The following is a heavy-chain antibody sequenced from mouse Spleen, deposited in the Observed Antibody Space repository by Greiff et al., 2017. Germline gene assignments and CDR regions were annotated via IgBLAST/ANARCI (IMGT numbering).Heavy chain of an antibody. CDR3: SRRGGYFAY. J-gene: IGHJ2*01. CDR1: GFAFSSYD. Sequence: EVMLVESGGGLVKPGGSLKLSCAASGFAFSSYDMSWVRQTPEKRLEWVAYISSGGGSTYYPDTVKGRFTIYRANAKNTLYLQMSRLKSEYTAVYYCSRRGGYFAYWGQGTTLTVSS. V-gene: IGHV5-12-1*01. CDR2: ISSGGGST.